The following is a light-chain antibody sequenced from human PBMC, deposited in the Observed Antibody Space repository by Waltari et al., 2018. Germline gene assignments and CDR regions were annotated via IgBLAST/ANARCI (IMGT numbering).Light chain of an antibody. Sequence: TLSCRTSQNVTRALAWYQQKPGQAPRLLIYGASNRATGIPDRFSGSGSGTDFSLTISSLEPEDFAVYYCQHYLRLPVTFGQGTKVEVK. CDR1: QNVTRA. J-gene: IGKJ1*01. CDR3: QHYLRLPVT. CDR2: GAS. V-gene: IGKV3-20*01.